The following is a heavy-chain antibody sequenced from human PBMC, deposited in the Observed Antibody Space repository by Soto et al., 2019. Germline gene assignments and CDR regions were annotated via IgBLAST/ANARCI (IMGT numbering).Heavy chain of an antibody. CDR3: ARASVRFLEWLLNDY. CDR1: GFTFSSYA. CDR2: ISYDGSNK. D-gene: IGHD3-3*01. J-gene: IGHJ4*02. Sequence: QVQLVESGGGVVQPGRSLRLSCAASGFTFSSYAMHWVRQAPGKGLEWVAVISYDGSNKYYADSVKGRFTISRDNSKNTLYLQMNSLRAEDTAVYYCARASVRFLEWLLNDYWGQGTLVTVSS. V-gene: IGHV3-30-3*01.